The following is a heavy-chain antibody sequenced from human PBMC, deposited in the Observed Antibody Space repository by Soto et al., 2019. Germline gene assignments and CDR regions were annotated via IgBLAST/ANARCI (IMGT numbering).Heavy chain of an antibody. CDR2: ISTYNGDT. V-gene: IGHV1-18*01. D-gene: IGHD5-12*01. CDR3: AREGVAPYYYYGMDV. CDR1: GHTFTSYA. J-gene: IGHJ6*02. Sequence: GASVKVSCKASGHTFTSYAMHWVRQAPGQGLEWMGWISTYNGDTNYAQTFQGRVTMTTDTSTSTVHMEVRSLRSDDTAVYYCAREGVAPYYYYGMDVWRQGTPVTVSS.